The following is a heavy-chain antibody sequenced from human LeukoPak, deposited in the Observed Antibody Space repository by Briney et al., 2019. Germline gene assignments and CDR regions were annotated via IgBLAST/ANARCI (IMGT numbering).Heavy chain of an antibody. CDR2: IYTTGST. J-gene: IGHJ4*02. Sequence: SQTLSLTCTVSGGSISSYYWSWIRQPAGKGLEWIGRIYTTGSTNYNPSLKSRVTMSVDTSKNKFSLKLTSVTAADTAVYYCARDPLHFFDSRDYNYWGQGTLVTVSS. CDR1: GGSISSYY. CDR3: ARDPLHFFDSRDYNY. D-gene: IGHD3-22*01. V-gene: IGHV4-4*07.